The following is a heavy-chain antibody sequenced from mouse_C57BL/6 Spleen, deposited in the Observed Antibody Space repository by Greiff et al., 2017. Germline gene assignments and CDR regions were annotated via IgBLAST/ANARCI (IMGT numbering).Heavy chain of an antibody. D-gene: IGHD2-5*01. Sequence: QVQLQQSGAELAKPGASVKLSCKASGYTLTSYWMHWVKQRPGQGLEWIGYINPSSGYTKYNQKFKDKATLTADKSSSTAYMQLSSLTYVDSAVYYCARSSNYEGEYAKGCWGPGTSVTAST. V-gene: IGHV1-7*01. J-gene: IGHJ4*01. CDR3: ARSSNYEGEYAKGC. CDR2: INPSSGYT. CDR1: GYTLTSYW.